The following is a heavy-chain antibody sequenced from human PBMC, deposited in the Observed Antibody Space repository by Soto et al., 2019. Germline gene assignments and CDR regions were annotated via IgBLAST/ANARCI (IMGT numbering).Heavy chain of an antibody. CDR2: AYYTGTT. Sequence: PSETLSLTCTVSGGSISVYYWSWIRQPPGKGLEWIGYAYYTGTTNYSPSLESRVTMSVDTSKNQFSLNLSPVTAADTAVYYCGRVVEGATRHTDLDSWGQGTLVTVSS. CDR1: GGSISVYY. J-gene: IGHJ5*01. CDR3: GRVVEGATRHTDLDS. D-gene: IGHD2-21*01. V-gene: IGHV4-59*01.